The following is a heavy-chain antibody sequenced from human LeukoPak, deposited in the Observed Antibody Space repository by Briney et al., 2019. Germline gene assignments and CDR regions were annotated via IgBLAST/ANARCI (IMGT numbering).Heavy chain of an antibody. CDR3: ARLQQEGY. Sequence: SETLSLTCAVYGGSLSGYYWSWIRQPPGKGLEWIGEINHSGSTNYNPSLESRVTISVDTSKNQFSLKPSSVTAADTAVYYCARLQQEGYWGQGTLVTVSS. CDR1: GGSLSGYY. V-gene: IGHV4-34*01. J-gene: IGHJ4*02. D-gene: IGHD6-13*01. CDR2: INHSGST.